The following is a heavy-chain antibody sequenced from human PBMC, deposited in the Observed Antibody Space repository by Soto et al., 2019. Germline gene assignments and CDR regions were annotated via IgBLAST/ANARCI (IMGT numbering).Heavy chain of an antibody. CDR1: GFTFSSYG. CDR2: ISYDGSNK. V-gene: IGHV3-30*18. J-gene: IGHJ6*02. Sequence: GGSLRLSCAASGFTFSSYGMHWVRQAPGKGLEWVAVISYDGSNKYYADSVKGRFTISRDNSKNTLYLQMNSLRAEDTAVYYCAKDGVGLLWFGENHYYYGMDVWGQGTTVTVSS. D-gene: IGHD3-10*01. CDR3: AKDGVGLLWFGENHYYYGMDV.